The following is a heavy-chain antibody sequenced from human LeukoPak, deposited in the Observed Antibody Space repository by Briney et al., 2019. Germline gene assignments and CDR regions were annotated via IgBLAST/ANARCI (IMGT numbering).Heavy chain of an antibody. CDR2: INHSGST. CDR1: GGSFSGYY. CDR3: ARGRDIVVVPAAMNDY. Sequence: SETLSLTCAVYGGSFSGYYWSWIRQPPGKGLEWIGEINHSGSTNYNQSLKSRVTISVDTSKNQFSLKLSSVTAADTAVYYCARGRDIVVVPAAMNDYWGQGTLVTVSS. J-gene: IGHJ4*02. D-gene: IGHD2-2*01. V-gene: IGHV4-34*01.